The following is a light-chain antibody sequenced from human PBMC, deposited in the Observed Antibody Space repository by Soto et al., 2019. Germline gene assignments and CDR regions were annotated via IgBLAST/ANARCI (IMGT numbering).Light chain of an antibody. J-gene: IGKJ1*01. CDR3: QQYYTSPWT. V-gene: IGKV3-20*01. CDR1: QSVSSTY. CDR2: GAS. Sequence: EIVLTQSPGTLSLSPGDRVTLSCRASQSVSSTYLAWNQQTPGQAPRLLIYGASSRATGIPDRFSGSGSGTDFTLTISRLEPEDFAVYYCQQYYTSPWTFGQGTKVEIK.